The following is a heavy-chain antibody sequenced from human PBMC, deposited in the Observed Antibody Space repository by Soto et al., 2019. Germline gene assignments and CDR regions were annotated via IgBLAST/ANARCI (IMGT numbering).Heavy chain of an antibody. D-gene: IGHD2-2*01. CDR1: GGSISSSSYY. Sequence: SETLSLTCTVSGGSISSSSYYRGWIRQPPGKGLEWIGSIYYSGSTYYNPSLKSRVTISVDTSKNQFSLKLSSCTAADPAVYYCAGSSNSWLYNYSYYGMDVRGQGTTVTVPS. J-gene: IGHJ6*02. CDR3: AGSSNSWLYNYSYYGMDV. CDR2: IYYSGST. V-gene: IGHV4-39*01.